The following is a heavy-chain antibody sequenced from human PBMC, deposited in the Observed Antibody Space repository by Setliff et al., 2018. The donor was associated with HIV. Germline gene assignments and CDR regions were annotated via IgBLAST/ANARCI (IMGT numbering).Heavy chain of an antibody. J-gene: IGHJ5*02. Sequence: PSETLSLTCAVYGGSFSGFYWNWIRQAPGKGLEWIGEINHSRRTKYNPSLKSRVTISVDTSKNQFSLKLNSVTAADTAVYYCARAPGPYGDYNWFDPWGQGALVTVSS. V-gene: IGHV4-34*01. CDR2: INHSRRT. D-gene: IGHD4-17*01. CDR3: ARAPGPYGDYNWFDP. CDR1: GGSFSGFY.